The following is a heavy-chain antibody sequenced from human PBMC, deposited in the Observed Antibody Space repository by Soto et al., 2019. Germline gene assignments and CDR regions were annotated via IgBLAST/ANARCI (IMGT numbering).Heavy chain of an antibody. CDR3: ARGVVVPAATGRTWFDP. CDR2: ISVYNGNT. D-gene: IGHD2-2*01. CDR1: GYTFTSSG. Sequence: GASVKVSCKASGYTFTSSGISWVRQAPGQGLEWMGWISVYNGNTNYAQNFQGRVSMTTDTSTSTVYMELRNLRSDDTAVYYCARGVVVPAATGRTWFDPWGQGTLVTVPQ. J-gene: IGHJ5*02. V-gene: IGHV1-18*01.